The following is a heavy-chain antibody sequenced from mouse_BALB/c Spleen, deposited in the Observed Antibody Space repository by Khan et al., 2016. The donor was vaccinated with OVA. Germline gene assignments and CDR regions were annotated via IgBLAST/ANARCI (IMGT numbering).Heavy chain of an antibody. Sequence: EVQLKESGPGLVKPSQSLSLTCTVTGYSITSDYAWNWIRQFPGNKLEWMGYISYSGNTNYNPSLRSRISLTRDTSKNQFFPQLNSVTTEDTATYYCARVYGGDFDYWGQGTTLTVSS. CDR2: ISYSGNT. D-gene: IGHD1-1*01. CDR1: GYSITSDYA. V-gene: IGHV3-2*02. CDR3: ARVYGGDFDY. J-gene: IGHJ2*01.